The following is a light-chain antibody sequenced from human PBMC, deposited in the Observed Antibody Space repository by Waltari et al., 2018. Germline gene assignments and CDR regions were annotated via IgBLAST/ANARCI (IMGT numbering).Light chain of an antibody. V-gene: IGLV1-51*01. J-gene: IGLJ3*02. CDR1: SRNLGNNY. CDR2: DNT. CDR3: GAWDSSLSTWV. Sequence: QSVLTQPPSVSAAPGQRVTISCSGSSFSCSGNSRNLGNNYLSWYQQLPGTAPKLLIYDNTNRPSGISDRFSGSKSGTSATLGITGLQTGDEADYYCGAWDSSLSTWVFGGGTKLTVL.